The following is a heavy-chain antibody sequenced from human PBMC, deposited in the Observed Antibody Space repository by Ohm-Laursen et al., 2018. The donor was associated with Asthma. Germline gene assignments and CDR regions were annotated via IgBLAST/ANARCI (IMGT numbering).Heavy chain of an antibody. CDR2: IFYTGST. CDR1: GGSISSNTFY. CDR3: ARHENWNDAFDY. J-gene: IGHJ4*02. V-gene: IGHV4-39*01. D-gene: IGHD1-1*01. Sequence: GTLSLTCTVSGGSISSNTFYWGWIRQPPGKGLEWIGSIFYTGSTYFNPSLRSRVTMSVDTSSHQFSLKLSSVTAADTAVYYCARHENWNDAFDYWGQGTLVTVSS.